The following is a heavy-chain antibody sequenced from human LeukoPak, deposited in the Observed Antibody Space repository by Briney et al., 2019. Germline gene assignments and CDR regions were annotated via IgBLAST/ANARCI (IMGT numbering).Heavy chain of an antibody. CDR1: GFTFSRYW. D-gene: IGHD2-15*01. CDR2: ISPDGSTT. CDR3: AKAPGYCSGGSCYSHPRNWFDP. V-gene: IGHV3-74*03. Sequence: PGGSLRLSCAASGFTFSRYWMHWVRQAPGKGLMWVSRISPDGSTTLYADSVKGRFTISRDNSKNTLYLQMNSLRAEDTAVYYCAKAPGYCSGGSCYSHPRNWFDPWGQGTLVTVSS. J-gene: IGHJ5*02.